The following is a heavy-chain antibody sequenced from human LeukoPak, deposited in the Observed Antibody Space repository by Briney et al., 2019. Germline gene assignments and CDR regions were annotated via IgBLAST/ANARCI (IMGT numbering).Heavy chain of an antibody. CDR3: ARSFKTELYFDY. Sequence: ASVKVSCKASGYTFTSYYMHWVRQAPGQGLEWMGIINPSGGSTRYAQKFQGRLTMTRDMSTSTVYMELSSLRSEDTAVYYCARSFKTELYFDYWGQGTLVTVSS. D-gene: IGHD1-7*01. CDR2: INPSGGST. V-gene: IGHV1-46*01. J-gene: IGHJ4*02. CDR1: GYTFTSYY.